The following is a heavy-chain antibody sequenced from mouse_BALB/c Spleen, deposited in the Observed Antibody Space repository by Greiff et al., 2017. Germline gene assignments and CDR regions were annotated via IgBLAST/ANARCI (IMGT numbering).Heavy chain of an antibody. V-gene: IGHV5-6-3*01. CDR2: INSNGGST. D-gene: IGHD2-12*01. J-gene: IGHJ2*01. CDR3: ARDPNDSYYDY. Sequence: EVMLVESGGGLVQPGGSLNLSCAASGFTFSSYGMSWVRQTPDKRLELVATINSNGGSTYYPDSVKGRFTISRDNAKNTLYLQMSSLKSEDTAMYYCARDPNDSYYDYWGQGNTLTVSS. CDR1: GFTFSSYG.